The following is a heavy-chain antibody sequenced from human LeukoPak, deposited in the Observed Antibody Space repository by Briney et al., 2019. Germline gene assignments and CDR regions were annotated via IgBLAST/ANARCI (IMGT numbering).Heavy chain of an antibody. V-gene: IGHV3-74*01. CDR2: INSDGSSI. CDR3: AKQETVREFDY. CDR1: GFAFSSHW. D-gene: IGHD1-14*01. Sequence: PGGSLRLSCAASGFAFSSHWMHWVRQAPGKGLVWVSRINSDGSSISYADSVKGRFTISRDNSKNTLYLQMNSLRAEDTAVYYCAKQETVREFDYWGQGTLVTVSS. J-gene: IGHJ4*02.